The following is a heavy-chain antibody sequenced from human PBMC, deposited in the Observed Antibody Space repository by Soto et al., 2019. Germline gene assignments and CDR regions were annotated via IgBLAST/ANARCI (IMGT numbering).Heavy chain of an antibody. J-gene: IGHJ5*02. Sequence: QVQLVQSGAEVKKPGSSVKVSCKASGGTFSSYAISWVRQAPGQGLEWMGGIIPIFGTANYAQKFQGRVTITAEEPTSTDYTELSSLRSEDTAVYYCSRGSYAYVGGSYRSDNCFDPWGQGTLVTVSS. D-gene: IGHD3-16*02. CDR1: GGTFSSYA. V-gene: IGHV1-69*12. CDR3: SRGSYAYVGGSYRSDNCFDP. CDR2: IIPIFGTA.